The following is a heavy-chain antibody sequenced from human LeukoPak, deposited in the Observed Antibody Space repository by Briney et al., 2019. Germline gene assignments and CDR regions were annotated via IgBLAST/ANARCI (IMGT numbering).Heavy chain of an antibody. CDR2: INHSGST. Sequence: PSETLSLTCSVSGGSISYYWVWIRQPPGKGLEWIGEINHSGSTNYNPSLKSRVTISVDTSKNQFSLKLSSVTAADTAVYYCARLGNYDILTGYYIREDYYYYMDVWGKGTTVTISS. CDR1: GGSISYY. CDR3: ARLGNYDILTGYYIREDYYYYMDV. V-gene: IGHV4-34*01. D-gene: IGHD3-9*01. J-gene: IGHJ6*03.